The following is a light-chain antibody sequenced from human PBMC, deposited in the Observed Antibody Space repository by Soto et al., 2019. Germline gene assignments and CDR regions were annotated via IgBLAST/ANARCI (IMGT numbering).Light chain of an antibody. J-gene: IGKJ1*01. Sequence: DIVLPQSPDTLSLSPGNRATLSCRASQSLTNSYIAWYQVKPGQAPRLLIYGASSRTTGIPDRFSGSGSGTEFTLIISSLQSEDSAVYYCQQYNSWRWTFGQGTKVDIK. CDR2: GAS. CDR1: QSLTNSY. V-gene: IGKV3-20*01. CDR3: QQYNSWRWT.